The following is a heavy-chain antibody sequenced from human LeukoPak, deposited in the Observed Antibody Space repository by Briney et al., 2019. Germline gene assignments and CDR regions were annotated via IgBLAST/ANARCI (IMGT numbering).Heavy chain of an antibody. D-gene: IGHD3-22*01. CDR2: IVVGSGNT. CDR1: GFTFTSSA. V-gene: IGHV1-58*01. Sequence: ASVKVSCKASGFTFTSSAVQWVRQARGQRLEWIGWIVVGSGNTNCAQKFQERVTITRDMSTSTAYMELSSLRSEDTAVYYCAAEEEDRDYYDSSWGQGTLVTVSS. CDR3: AAEEEDRDYYDSS. J-gene: IGHJ4*02.